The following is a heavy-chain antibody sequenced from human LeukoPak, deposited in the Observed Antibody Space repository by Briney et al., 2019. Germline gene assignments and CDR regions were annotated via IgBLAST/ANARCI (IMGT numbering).Heavy chain of an antibody. D-gene: IGHD6-6*01. Sequence: AGGSLRLSCAASGFTFSSYSMNWVRQAPGKGLEWVSSISSSSSYIYYADSVKGRFTISRDNAKNSLYLQMNSLRAEDTAVYYCAREASSSLRPDIWGQGTMVTVSS. CDR3: AREASSSLRPDI. CDR2: ISSSSSYI. CDR1: GFTFSSYS. V-gene: IGHV3-21*01. J-gene: IGHJ3*02.